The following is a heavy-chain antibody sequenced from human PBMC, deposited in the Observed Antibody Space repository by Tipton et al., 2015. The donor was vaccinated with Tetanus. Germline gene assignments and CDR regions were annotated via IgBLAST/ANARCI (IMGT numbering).Heavy chain of an antibody. Sequence: SLRLSCAASGFSFSSYTMHWVRQAPGKGLEWLALIWYDGSDIYPDSLRGRLTISRDNSKNTLYLQMNSLRAEDTAVYYCAKDTAPKSYYYGMDVWGQGTTVTVSS. V-gene: IGHV3-33*03. CDR3: AKDTAPKSYYYGMDV. D-gene: IGHD4-17*01. CDR1: GFSFSSYT. J-gene: IGHJ6*02. CDR2: IWYDGSDI.